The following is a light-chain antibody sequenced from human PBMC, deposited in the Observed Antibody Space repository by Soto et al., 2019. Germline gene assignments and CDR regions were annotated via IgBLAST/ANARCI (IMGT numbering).Light chain of an antibody. V-gene: IGKV3-20*01. CDR3: QQYGGSPIT. CDR2: GAS. Sequence: EIVLTQSPATLSVSPGESATLSCRARQSVSSYLAWYQQKPGQAPRLLIYGASTRATGIPARFSGSGSRTDFTLTITRLEPEDFAVYFCQQYGGSPITFGQGTRLEI. CDR1: QSVSSY. J-gene: IGKJ5*01.